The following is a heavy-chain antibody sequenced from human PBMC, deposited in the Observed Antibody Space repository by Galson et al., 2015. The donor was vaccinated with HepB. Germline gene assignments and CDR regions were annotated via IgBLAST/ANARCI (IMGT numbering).Heavy chain of an antibody. J-gene: IGHJ3*02. CDR1: GFTFDDYA. V-gene: IGHV3-20*01. Sequence: SLRLSCAASGFTFDDYAMSWVRQVPGKGLDWVAGINWKGDSRDYEDSVRGRFTITRDNAKNSLYLQMNSLRVEDTALYQCVRALSVFGVVDAFDTWGHGTMVAVSS. CDR3: VRALSVFGVVDAFDT. CDR2: INWKGDSR. D-gene: IGHD3-3*01.